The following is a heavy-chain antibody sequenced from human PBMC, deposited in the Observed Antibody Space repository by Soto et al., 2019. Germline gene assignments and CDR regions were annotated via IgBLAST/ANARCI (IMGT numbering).Heavy chain of an antibody. J-gene: IGHJ4*02. CDR1: GYTFTSYG. V-gene: IGHV1-69*13. D-gene: IGHD1-26*01. CDR2: IIPIFGTA. CDR3: AILIPEVGY. Sequence: QVQLVQSGAEVKKPGASVKVSCKASGYTFTSYGISWVRQAPGQGLEWMGWIIPIFGTANYAQKFQGRVTITADESTSTAYMELSSLRSEDTAVYYCAILIPEVGYWGQGTLVTVSS.